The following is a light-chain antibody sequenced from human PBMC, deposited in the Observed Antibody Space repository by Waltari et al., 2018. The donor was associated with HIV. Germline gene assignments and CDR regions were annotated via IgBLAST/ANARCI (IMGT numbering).Light chain of an antibody. Sequence: EIAVTQSPATLSVSPGETATLSCRASQSVSGDLAWYQHKPGQAPRLIIFDASTRATGIPARFTGSGSGTEFTLTISSLQSEDFAVYYCQPYKNWPPETLTFGGGTKVEIK. CDR3: QPYKNWPPETLT. V-gene: IGKV3D-15*01. CDR2: DAS. J-gene: IGKJ4*01. CDR1: QSVSGD.